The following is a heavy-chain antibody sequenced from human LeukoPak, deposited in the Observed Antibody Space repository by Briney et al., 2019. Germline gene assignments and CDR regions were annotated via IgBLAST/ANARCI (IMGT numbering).Heavy chain of an antibody. CDR3: TKDYKADF. J-gene: IGHJ4*02. Sequence: PGGSLRLSCVTSGFTFNTYAMTLVRQAPGKGLEWVSVMSASGDAANYADSVKGRFTISRDNSKNTLFLQMNRLRADDTAVYYCTKDYKADFWGQGTLVTVSS. CDR1: GFTFNTYA. D-gene: IGHD1-1*01. CDR2: MSASGDAA. V-gene: IGHV3-23*01.